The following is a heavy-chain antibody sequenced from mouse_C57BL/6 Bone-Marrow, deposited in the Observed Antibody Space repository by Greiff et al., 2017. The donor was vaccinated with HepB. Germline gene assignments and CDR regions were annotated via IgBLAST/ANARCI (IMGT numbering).Heavy chain of an antibody. V-gene: IGHV5-12*01. J-gene: IGHJ1*03. CDR1: GFTFSDYY. D-gene: IGHD2-5*01. CDR3: ARRDYSNRYFDV. CDR2: ISNGGGST. Sequence: EVQLVESGGGLVQPGGSLKLSCAASGFTFSDYYMYWVRQTPEKRLEWVAYISNGGGSTYYPDTVKGRFTISRDNAKNTLYLQMSRLKSEDTAMYYCARRDYSNRYFDVWGTGTTVTVSS.